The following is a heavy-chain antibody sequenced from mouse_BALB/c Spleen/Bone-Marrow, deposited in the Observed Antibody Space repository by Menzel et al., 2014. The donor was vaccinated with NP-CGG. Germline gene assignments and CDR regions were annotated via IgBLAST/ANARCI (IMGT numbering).Heavy chain of an antibody. V-gene: IGHV1S135*01. CDR1: GYAFTNYN. J-gene: IGHJ2*01. Sequence: VQLKESGPELVKPGASVKVSCKASGYAFTNYNMNWVKQSHGKSLEWIGYIDPYSGGTNYNQKFRGKATLTVDKSSSIAYMHLNSLTSEDSAVYYCSRGVLAYFDYWGQGTTLTVSS. CDR2: IDPYSGGT. D-gene: IGHD2-14*01. CDR3: SRGVLAYFDY.